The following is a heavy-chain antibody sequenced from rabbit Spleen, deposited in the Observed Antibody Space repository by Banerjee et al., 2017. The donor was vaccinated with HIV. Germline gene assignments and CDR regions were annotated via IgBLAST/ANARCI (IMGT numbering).Heavy chain of an antibody. CDR1: GFSFSSSYW. D-gene: IGHD6-1*01. V-gene: IGHV1S45*01. CDR2: IYAGSSGST. CDR3: ARSVDNYGPDYFNL. J-gene: IGHJ4*01. Sequence: QEQLVESGGGLVKPEGSLTLTCTASGFSFSSSYWICWVRQAPGKGLEWIACIYAGSSGSTYYASWAKGRFTISKASSTTVTLQMTSLTAADTATYFCARSVDNYGPDYFNLWGPGTLVTVS.